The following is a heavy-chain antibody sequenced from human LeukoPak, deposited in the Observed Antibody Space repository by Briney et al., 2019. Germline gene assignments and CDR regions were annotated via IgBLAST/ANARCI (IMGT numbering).Heavy chain of an antibody. CDR2: INHSGST. CDR1: GGSFSGFY. D-gene: IGHD6-6*01. Sequence: SETLSLTCAVYGGSFSGFYWSWIRQPPGEGLEWIGEINHSGSTNYNPSLKSRVSISVDTSKNQFSLKLTSVTAADTAMYFCARRPKSFDYWGQGTLVTVSS. CDR3: ARRPKSFDY. J-gene: IGHJ4*02. V-gene: IGHV4-34*01.